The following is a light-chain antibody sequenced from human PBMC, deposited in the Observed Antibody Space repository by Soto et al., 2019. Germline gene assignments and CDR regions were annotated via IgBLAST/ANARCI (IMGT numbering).Light chain of an antibody. Sequence: EIGLTQSPATLSLSPGERATLSCRASQSFRSLLAWYQQKPGQAPRLLIYDAYNRATGIPPRFSGSGSGTDFTLTISRLEPEDFAVYYCQQYGSSPRTFGQVTKV. V-gene: IGKV3-20*01. J-gene: IGKJ1*01. CDR3: QQYGSSPRT. CDR2: DAY. CDR1: QSFRSL.